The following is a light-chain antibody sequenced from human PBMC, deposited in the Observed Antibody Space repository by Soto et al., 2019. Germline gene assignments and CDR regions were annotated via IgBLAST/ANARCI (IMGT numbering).Light chain of an antibody. J-gene: IGLJ1*01. V-gene: IGLV4-60*02. CDR3: ETWDSDTHV. Sequence: QPVLTQSSSASASLGSSVKLTCTLSRGHSTYIVAWHQQQPGKAPRFLMELESSGRYNKGSGLPDRFSGSSSGADRYLTISNLQFEDEAEYYCETWDSDTHVFGTGTKLTVL. CDR1: RGHSTYI. CDR2: LESSGRY.